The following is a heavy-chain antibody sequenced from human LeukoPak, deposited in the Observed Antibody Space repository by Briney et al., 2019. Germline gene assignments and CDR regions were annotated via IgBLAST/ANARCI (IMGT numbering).Heavy chain of an antibody. D-gene: IGHD3-22*01. CDR1: GFTFTTYA. J-gene: IGHJ4*02. Sequence: QPGRSLRLSCAASGFTFTTYAMHWVRQAPGKGLEWVAVIWFDGSHKYYADSAKGRFTISRDNPKNKIFLQMNSLRAEDTALYFCAKSEFDYYDSSGPPDYWGQGTLVTVSS. CDR2: IWFDGSHK. V-gene: IGHV3-33*06. CDR3: AKSEFDYYDSSGPPDY.